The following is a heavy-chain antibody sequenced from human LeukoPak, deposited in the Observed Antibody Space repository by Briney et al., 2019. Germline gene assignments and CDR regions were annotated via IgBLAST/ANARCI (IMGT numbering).Heavy chain of an antibody. CDR1: GFTFSSYA. V-gene: IGHV3-23*01. D-gene: IGHD2-15*01. J-gene: IGHJ5*02. CDR2: ISGSGGNT. CDR3: AKDSASGWLRNWFDP. Sequence: GGSLRLSCAASGFTFSSYAMSWVRQAPGKGLEWVSVISGSGGNTYYADSVKGRFTISRDNSKNTLFLQMNSLRAEDTAVYYCAKDSASGWLRNWFDPWGQGTLVTVPS.